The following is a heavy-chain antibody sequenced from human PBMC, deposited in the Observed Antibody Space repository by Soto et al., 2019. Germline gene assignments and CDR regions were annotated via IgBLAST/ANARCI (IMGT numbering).Heavy chain of an antibody. Sequence: SETLSLTCSVSGFAISRGYYWSWVRQPPGKGLEWIGSIYPSVSSYHNPSLATRLRLSIDTSKNQFTLNLTSVTAADTALYFCARERVGTTFFDNWGQGIQVTVSS. CDR3: ARERVGTTFFDN. CDR1: GFAISRGYY. D-gene: IGHD1-1*01. V-gene: IGHV4-38-2*02. CDR2: IYPSVSS. J-gene: IGHJ4*02.